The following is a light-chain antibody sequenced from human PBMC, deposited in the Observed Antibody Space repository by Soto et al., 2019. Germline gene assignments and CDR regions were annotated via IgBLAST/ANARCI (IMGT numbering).Light chain of an antibody. J-gene: IGKJ1*01. V-gene: IGKV3-11*01. CDR1: QSVSSN. CDR2: DAS. CDR3: QQRSNWPRT. Sequence: ELVMTQSPATLSVSPGARATLSCRASQSVSSNLAWYQQKPGQAPRLLIYDASNRATGIPARFSGSGSGTDFTLTISSLEPEDFAVYYCQQRSNWPRTVGQGTKVDIK.